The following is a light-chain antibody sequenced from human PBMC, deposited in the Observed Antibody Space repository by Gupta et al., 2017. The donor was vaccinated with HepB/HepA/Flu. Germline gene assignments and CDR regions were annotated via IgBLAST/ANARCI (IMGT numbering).Light chain of an antibody. J-gene: IGLJ2*01. Sequence: SSELTQDPAVSVALGQTVRITCQGDSLRSYYASWYQQKPGQATVLVIYGKNNRPSGIPDRFSGSSSGNTASLTITGAQAEDEADYYCNSRDSSGNPVVIFGGGTKLTVL. V-gene: IGLV3-19*01. CDR1: SLRSYY. CDR2: GKN. CDR3: NSRDSSGNPVVI.